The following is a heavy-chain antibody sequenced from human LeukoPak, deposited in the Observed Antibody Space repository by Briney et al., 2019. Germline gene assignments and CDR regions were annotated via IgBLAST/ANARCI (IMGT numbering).Heavy chain of an antibody. J-gene: IGHJ4*02. CDR3: AREGYDSSGYPVGFDY. D-gene: IGHD3-22*01. CDR1: GGSISSGGYY. CDR2: IYYSGST. V-gene: IGHV4-31*03. Sequence: SETLSLTCTVSGGSISSGGYYWSRIRQHPGKGLEWIGYIYYSGSTYYNPSLKSRVTISVDTSKNQFSLKLSSVTAADTAVYYCAREGYDSSGYPVGFDYWGQGTLVTVSS.